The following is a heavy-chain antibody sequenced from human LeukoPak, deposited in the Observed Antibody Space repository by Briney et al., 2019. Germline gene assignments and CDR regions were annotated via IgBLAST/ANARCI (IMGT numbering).Heavy chain of an antibody. J-gene: IGHJ6*02. CDR2: IYSGGST. V-gene: IGHV3-66*01. Sequence: PGGSLRLSCAASGFTVSSNYMSWVRQAPGKGLEWVSVIYSGGSTYYADSVKGRFTISRDNSKNTLCLQMNSLRAEDTAVYYCAGYYDIYYYGMDVWGQGTTVTVSS. CDR1: GFTVSSNY. D-gene: IGHD3-9*01. CDR3: AGYYDIYYYGMDV.